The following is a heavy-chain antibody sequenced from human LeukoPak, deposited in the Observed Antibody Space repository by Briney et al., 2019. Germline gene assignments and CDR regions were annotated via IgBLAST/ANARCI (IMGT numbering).Heavy chain of an antibody. D-gene: IGHD1-26*01. Sequence: PGGSLRLSCTASGFTFDSFTMHWVRQAPGRGLEWVAVISYDGNSEYYAESVKGRCTISRDRSRNALYLQMNSLRGEDTAVYYCARDPTSGSHPHFDFWGQGILVTVSS. CDR1: GFTFDSFT. J-gene: IGHJ4*02. V-gene: IGHV3-30-3*01. CDR3: ARDPTSGSHPHFDF. CDR2: ISYDGNSE.